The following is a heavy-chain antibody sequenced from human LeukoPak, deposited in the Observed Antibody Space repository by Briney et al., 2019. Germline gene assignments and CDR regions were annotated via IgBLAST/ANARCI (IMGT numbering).Heavy chain of an antibody. J-gene: IGHJ4*02. CDR3: ASLTIGIAVAGTSVDY. V-gene: IGHV3-30*04. CDR1: GFTFSSYA. CDR2: ISYDGSNK. Sequence: GGSLRLSCAASGFTFSSYAMHWVRQAPGKGLEWVAVISYDGSNKYYADSVKGRFTISRDNSKNTLYLQMNSPRAEDTAVYYCASLTIGIAVAGTSVDYWGQGTLVTVSS. D-gene: IGHD6-19*01.